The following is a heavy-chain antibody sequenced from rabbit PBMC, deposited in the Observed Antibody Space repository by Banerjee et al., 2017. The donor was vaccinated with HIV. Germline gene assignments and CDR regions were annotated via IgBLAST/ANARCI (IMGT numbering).Heavy chain of an antibody. J-gene: IGHJ4*01. CDR3: ARDDAGDEIWYFRL. Sequence: QEQLVESGGGLVKPEGSLTLTCTASGFSFSNNYVMCWVRQAPGKGLEWIGCIYGGSSGSTYYASWAKGRFTISKTSSTTVTLQMTSLTAADTATYFCARDDAGDEIWYFRLWGQGTLVTV. V-gene: IGHV1S45*01. D-gene: IGHD2-1*01. CDR1: GFSFSNNYV. CDR2: IYGGSSGST.